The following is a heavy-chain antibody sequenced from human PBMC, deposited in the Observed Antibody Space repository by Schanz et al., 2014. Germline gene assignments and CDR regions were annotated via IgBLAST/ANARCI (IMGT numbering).Heavy chain of an antibody. CDR1: GGTFSSYT. Sequence: QVQLVQSEAEVKKPGSSVKVSCKASGGTFSSYTISWVRQAPGQGLEWMGRIIPILGIANYAQNFQGRVTITADKSTSTASMELSSLRSEDTAVYYCARGPSQGYSYGHNIGAYYYGMDVWGQGTTVTVSS. CDR3: ARGPSQGYSYGHNIGAYYYGMDV. J-gene: IGHJ6*02. V-gene: IGHV1-69*02. CDR2: IIPILGIA. D-gene: IGHD5-18*01.